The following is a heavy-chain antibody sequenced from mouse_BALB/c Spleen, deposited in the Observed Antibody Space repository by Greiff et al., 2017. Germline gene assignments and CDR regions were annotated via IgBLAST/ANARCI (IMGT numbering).Heavy chain of an antibody. D-gene: IGHD1-1*01. CDR2: ISYSGST. CDR1: GDSITSGY. Sequence: EVKLVESGPSLVKPSQTLSLTCSVTGDSITSGYWNWIRKFPGNKLEYMGYISYSGSTYYNPSLKSRISITRDTSKNQYYLQLNSVTTEDTATYYCASYYGSSYGFAYWGQGTLVTVSA. CDR3: ASYYGSSYGFAY. V-gene: IGHV3-8*02. J-gene: IGHJ3*01.